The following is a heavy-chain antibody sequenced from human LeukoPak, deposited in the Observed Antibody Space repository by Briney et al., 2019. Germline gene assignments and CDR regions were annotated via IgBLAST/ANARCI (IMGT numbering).Heavy chain of an antibody. J-gene: IGHJ5*02. D-gene: IGHD6-13*01. V-gene: IGHV4-61*08. CDR3: ARHWAAAGKNWFDP. CDR1: GGSISSGGYY. Sequence: SETLSLTCTVSGGSISSGGYYWSWIRQPPGKGLEWIGYIYYSGSTNYNPSLKSRVTISVDTSKNQFSLKLSSVTAADTAVYYCARHWAAAGKNWFDPWGQGTLVTVSS. CDR2: IYYSGST.